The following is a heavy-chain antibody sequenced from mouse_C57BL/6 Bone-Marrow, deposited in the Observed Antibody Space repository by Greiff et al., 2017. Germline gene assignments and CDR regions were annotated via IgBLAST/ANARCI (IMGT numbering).Heavy chain of an antibody. D-gene: IGHD1-1*01. Sequence: EVKLMESGPGLVKPSQSLSLTCSVTGYSITSGYYWNWIRQFPGNKLEWMGYISYDGSNNYNPSLKNRISITRDTSKNQFFLKLNSVTTEDTATYYCAREDYYYGSSYPSYWYFDVWSTGTTVTVSS. CDR1: GYSITSGYY. V-gene: IGHV3-6*01. CDR3: AREDYYYGSSYPSYWYFDV. CDR2: ISYDGSN. J-gene: IGHJ1*03.